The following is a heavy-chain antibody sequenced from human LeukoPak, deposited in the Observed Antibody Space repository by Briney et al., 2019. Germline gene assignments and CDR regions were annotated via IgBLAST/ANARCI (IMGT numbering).Heavy chain of an antibody. J-gene: IGHJ4*02. Sequence: ASVKVSCKASGYTFTGYYIHWVRQAPGQWIEWMGWINPNSGDTNYAQKFQGRVTMTRDTSITTSYMDLSRLRSDDTAVYYCARDLGGVGATVFDYWGQGTLVTVSS. CDR3: ARDLGGVGATVFDY. CDR1: GYTFTGYY. V-gene: IGHV1-2*02. CDR2: INPNSGDT. D-gene: IGHD1-26*01.